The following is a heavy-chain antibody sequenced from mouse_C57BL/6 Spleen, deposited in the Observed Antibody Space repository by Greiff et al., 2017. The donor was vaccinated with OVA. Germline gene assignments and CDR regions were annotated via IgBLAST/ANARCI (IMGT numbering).Heavy chain of an antibody. Sequence: QVQLQQSGAELVRPGASVTLSCKASGYTFTDYEMHWVKQTPVHGLEWIGAIDPETGGTAYNQKFKGKAILTADKSSSTAYMELRSLTSEDSAVYYCTGYGSVSDYWGQGTTLTVSS. J-gene: IGHJ2*01. CDR1: GYTFTDYE. D-gene: IGHD1-1*01. V-gene: IGHV1-15*01. CDR2: IDPETGGT. CDR3: TGYGSVSDY.